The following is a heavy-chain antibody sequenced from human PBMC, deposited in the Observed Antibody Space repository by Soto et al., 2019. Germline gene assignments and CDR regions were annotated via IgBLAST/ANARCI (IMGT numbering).Heavy chain of an antibody. Sequence: QVQLQQWGAGLLRPSEALSLTCAVYAGSFSSHYWNWIRQPPGKGLEWIGEIKNSGSTAYNPSLKSRVTMALDTSTNQFSLSLRFVTAADTAVYYCVRGGSRYGSDAHDVWGQGTKVTVSS. CDR3: VRGGSRYGSDAHDV. J-gene: IGHJ3*01. V-gene: IGHV4-34*02. CDR1: AGSFSSHY. CDR2: IKNSGST. D-gene: IGHD5-18*01.